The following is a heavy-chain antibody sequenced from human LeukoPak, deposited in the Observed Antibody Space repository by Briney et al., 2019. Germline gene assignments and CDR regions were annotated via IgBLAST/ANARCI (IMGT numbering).Heavy chain of an antibody. V-gene: IGHV1-2*02. J-gene: IGHJ4*02. CDR2: INPNSGGT. CDR3: ARDSGYPRGLYYFDY. CDR1: GYTFSGYY. D-gene: IGHD5-12*01. Sequence: ASVKVSCKASGYTFSGYYIHWVRQAPGQGLEWMGWINPNSGGTNYAQKFQGRVTMTRDTSTSTVYMELSSLRSEDTAVYYCARDSGYPRGLYYFDYWGQGTLVTVSS.